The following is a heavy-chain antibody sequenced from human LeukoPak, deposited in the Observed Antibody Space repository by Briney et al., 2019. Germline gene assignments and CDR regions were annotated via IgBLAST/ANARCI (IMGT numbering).Heavy chain of an antibody. CDR1: GFTFSDYS. CDR3: ARSEGYDLEFYSYYYYMDV. V-gene: IGHV3-64*01. J-gene: IGHJ6*03. CDR2: ISSNGGST. Sequence: PGGSLRLSCSASGFTFSDYSMHWVRQAPGKGLEYVSAISSNGGSTYYASSVKGRFTISRDNSKNTLYLQMGSLRAEDMAVYYCARSEGYDLEFYSYYYYMDVWGKGATVTVS. D-gene: IGHD5-12*01.